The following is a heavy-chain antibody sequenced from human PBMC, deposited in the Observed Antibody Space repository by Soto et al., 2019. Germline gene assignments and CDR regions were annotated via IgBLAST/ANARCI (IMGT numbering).Heavy chain of an antibody. V-gene: IGHV3-33*01. Sequence: PGGSLRLSCAASGFTFSSYGMHWVRQAPGKGLEWVAVIWYDGSNKYYADSVKGRFTISRDNSKNTLYLQMNSLRAEDTAVYYCARGLRFLEWLPQNYFDYWGQGTLVTVSS. J-gene: IGHJ4*02. CDR2: IWYDGSNK. D-gene: IGHD3-3*01. CDR1: GFTFSSYG. CDR3: ARGLRFLEWLPQNYFDY.